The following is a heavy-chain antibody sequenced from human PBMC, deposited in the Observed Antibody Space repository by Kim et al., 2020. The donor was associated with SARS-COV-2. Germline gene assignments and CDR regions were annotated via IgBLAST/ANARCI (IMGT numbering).Heavy chain of an antibody. V-gene: IGHV3-64*04. CDR3: AREPAPLSLQLVGPLDY. J-gene: IGHJ4*02. D-gene: IGHD6-6*01. Sequence: VKGRFTITRDNSKNTLYLQMNSLRAEDTAVYYCAREPAPLSLQLVGPLDYWGQGTLVTVSS.